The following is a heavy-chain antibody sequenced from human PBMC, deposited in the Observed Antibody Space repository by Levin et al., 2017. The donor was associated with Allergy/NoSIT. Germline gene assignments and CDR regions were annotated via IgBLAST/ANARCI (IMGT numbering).Heavy chain of an antibody. J-gene: IGHJ3*02. V-gene: IGHV3-33*01. Sequence: GESLKISCAASGFTFSSYGMHWVRQAPGKGLEWVAVIWYDGSNKYYADSVKGRFTISRDNSKNTLYLQMNSLRAEDTAVYYCARGTAPYDAFDSWGQGTMVTVSS. CDR2: IWYDGSNK. CDR1: GFTFSSYG. D-gene: IGHD1/OR15-1a*01. CDR3: ARGTAPYDAFDS.